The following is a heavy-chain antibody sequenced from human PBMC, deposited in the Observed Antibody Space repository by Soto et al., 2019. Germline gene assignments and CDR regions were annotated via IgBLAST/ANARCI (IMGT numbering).Heavy chain of an antibody. D-gene: IGHD6-6*01. J-gene: IGHJ6*03. Sequence: GGSLRLSCAASGFTFSSYWMHWVRQAPGKGLVWVSRINSDGSSTSYADSVKGRFTISRDNAKNTLYLQMNSLRAEDTAVYYCARELKRGVQPYYYYYYMDVWGKGTTVTVSS. CDR2: INSDGSST. CDR3: ARELKRGVQPYYYYYYMDV. CDR1: GFTFSSYW. V-gene: IGHV3-74*01.